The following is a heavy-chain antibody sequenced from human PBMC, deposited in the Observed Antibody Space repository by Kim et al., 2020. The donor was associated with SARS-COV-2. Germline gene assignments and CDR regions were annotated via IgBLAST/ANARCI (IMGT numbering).Heavy chain of an antibody. J-gene: IGHJ4*02. CDR3: AKSTFDIVVVPAAPDLDY. V-gene: IGHV3-23*01. Sequence: KGRLPISQDNSKNTLYLQRNSLRAEDTAVYYCAKSTFDIVVVPAAPDLDYWGQGTLVTVSS. D-gene: IGHD2-2*01.